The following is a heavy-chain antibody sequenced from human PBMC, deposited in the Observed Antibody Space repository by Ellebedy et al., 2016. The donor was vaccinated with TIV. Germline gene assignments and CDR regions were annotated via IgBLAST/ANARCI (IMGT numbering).Heavy chain of an antibody. CDR2: INAGNGNT. Sequence: ASVKVSCXASGYTFTSYAMHWVRQAPGQRLEWMGWINAGNGNTKYSQKFQGRVTMTRDTSTSTVYMELSSLRSEDTAVYYCARGSEEYYFDYWGQGTLVTVSS. D-gene: IGHD3-10*01. CDR1: GYTFTSYA. J-gene: IGHJ4*02. V-gene: IGHV1-3*01. CDR3: ARGSEEYYFDY.